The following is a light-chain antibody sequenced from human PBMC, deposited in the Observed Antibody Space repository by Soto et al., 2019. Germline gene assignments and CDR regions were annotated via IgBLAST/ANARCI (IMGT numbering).Light chain of an antibody. CDR1: QTVRTNY. V-gene: IGKV3-20*01. CDR3: QQYSDSPLS. Sequence: EIVLTQSPGTLSLSPGERATLSCRASQTVRTNYLAWFQHKPGQAPRLLIYGASSRATGIPDRFSGSGSGRNFTLTINRLEPEDFAVYFCQQYSDSPLSVGGGTKVEIK. J-gene: IGKJ4*01. CDR2: GAS.